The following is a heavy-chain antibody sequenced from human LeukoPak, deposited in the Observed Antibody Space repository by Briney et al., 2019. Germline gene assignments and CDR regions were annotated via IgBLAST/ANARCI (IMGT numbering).Heavy chain of an antibody. V-gene: IGHV3-64D*06. Sequence: GGSLRLSCAASGFTFSSYAMHWVRQAPGKGLEHVSAITSNEDSTYYADSVKGRFIISRDNSKNTLYLQMSSLRAEDTAVYYCAGSYRPDYYYYYGMDVWGQGTTVTVSS. CDR2: ITSNEDST. CDR1: GFTFSSYA. D-gene: IGHD2-15*01. CDR3: AGSYRPDYYYYYGMDV. J-gene: IGHJ6*02.